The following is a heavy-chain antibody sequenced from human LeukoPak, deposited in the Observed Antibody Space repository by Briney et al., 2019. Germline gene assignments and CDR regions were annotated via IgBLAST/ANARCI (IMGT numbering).Heavy chain of an antibody. CDR3: ASCTMVRGVIRWFDL. D-gene: IGHD3-10*01. V-gene: IGHV5-51*01. CDR2: IYPGDSDT. CDR1: GYSFTSYW. Sequence: GESLKISCKGSGYSFTSYWIGWVRQMPGKGLEWMGIIYPGDSDTRYSPSFQGQVTISADKSISTAYLQWSSLKALDTAMYYCASCTMVRGVIRWFDLWGQGTLVTVSS. J-gene: IGHJ5*02.